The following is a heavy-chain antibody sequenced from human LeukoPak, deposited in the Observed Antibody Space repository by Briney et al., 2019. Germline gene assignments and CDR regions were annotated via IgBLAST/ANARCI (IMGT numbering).Heavy chain of an antibody. Sequence: PGGSLRLSCAASGFTFSSYSMNWVRQAPGKGLEWVSSISSSSSYIYYADSVKGRFTISRDNAKNSLYLQMNSLRAEDTAVYHCARVRYSSGASSYWGQGTLVTVSS. CDR3: ARVRYSSGASSY. D-gene: IGHD6-19*01. CDR2: ISSSSSYI. CDR1: GFTFSSYS. J-gene: IGHJ4*02. V-gene: IGHV3-21*01.